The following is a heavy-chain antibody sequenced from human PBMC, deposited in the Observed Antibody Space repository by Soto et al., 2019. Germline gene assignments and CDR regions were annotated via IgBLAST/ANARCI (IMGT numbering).Heavy chain of an antibody. D-gene: IGHD2-8*02. CDR3: ARYMPTTVLGHDVFDM. CDR1: GYTFSDYD. Sequence: ASVKVSCKASGYTFSDYDINWVRQATGQGLEWLGWMNPNSGNTGYVEKFQGRVTMTRNTSASTAYMELSSLRSEDTAVYYCARYMPTTVLGHDVFDMWGQGSMVT. V-gene: IGHV1-8*01. J-gene: IGHJ3*02. CDR2: MNPNSGNT.